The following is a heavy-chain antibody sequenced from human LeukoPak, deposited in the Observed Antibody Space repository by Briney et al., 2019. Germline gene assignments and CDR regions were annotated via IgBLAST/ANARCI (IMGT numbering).Heavy chain of an antibody. CDR2: IYYSGST. CDR1: GGSISSSSYY. V-gene: IGHV4-39*07. Sequence: SETLSLTCTVSGGSISSSSYYWGWIRQPPGKGLEWIGSIYYSGSTYYNPSLKSRVTISVDTSKNQFSLKLSSVTAADTAVYYCARDRYERYYDSRGAFPFDYWGQGTLVTVSS. J-gene: IGHJ4*02. CDR3: ARDRYERYYDSRGAFPFDY. D-gene: IGHD3-22*01.